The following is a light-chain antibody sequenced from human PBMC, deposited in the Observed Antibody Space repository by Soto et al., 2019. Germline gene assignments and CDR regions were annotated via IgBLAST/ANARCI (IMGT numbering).Light chain of an antibody. CDR1: QSVSSSQ. CDR2: GAS. V-gene: IGKV3-20*01. J-gene: IGKJ2*01. CDR3: QQFGSSPEYT. Sequence: EIVLTQSPGTLSLSPGERATLSCRASQSVSSSQLAWYQQKPGQAPRLLIYGASTTATGIPDRFSGGGSGTDFPLTISRLEPEDFAVYYCQQFGSSPEYTFGQGTKLEVK.